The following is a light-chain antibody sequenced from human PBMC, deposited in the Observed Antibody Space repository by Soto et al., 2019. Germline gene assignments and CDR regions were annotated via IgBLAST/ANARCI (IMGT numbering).Light chain of an antibody. CDR1: QGIGNY. Sequence: DIQRTQSPSSLSASVGDRVTITCRASQGIGNYLSWYQQKPGKVPKLLIYTSSTLQSGVPSRFSGSRSGTDFTLTISSLQPEDVATYYCQKHDGAPLTFGGGTKVDIK. J-gene: IGKJ4*01. V-gene: IGKV1-27*01. CDR3: QKHDGAPLT. CDR2: TSS.